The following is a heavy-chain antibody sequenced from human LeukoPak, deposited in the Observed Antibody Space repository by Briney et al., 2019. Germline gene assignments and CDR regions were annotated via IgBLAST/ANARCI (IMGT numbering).Heavy chain of an antibody. Sequence: SETLSLTCTVSGGSISSSSYYWGWIRQPPGKGLEWIGSIYYSGSTYYNPSLKSRVTISVDTSKNQFSLKLSSVTAADTAVYYCARQGGGPYSISSLYYYYYMDVWGKGTTVTVSS. D-gene: IGHD6-6*01. CDR2: IYYSGST. CDR1: GGSISSSSYY. V-gene: IGHV4-39*01. J-gene: IGHJ6*03. CDR3: ARQGGGPYSISSLYYYYYMDV.